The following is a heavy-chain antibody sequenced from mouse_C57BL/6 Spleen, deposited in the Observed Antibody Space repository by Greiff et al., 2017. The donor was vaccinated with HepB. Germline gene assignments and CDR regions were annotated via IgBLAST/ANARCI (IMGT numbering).Heavy chain of an antibody. V-gene: IGHV1-64*01. D-gene: IGHD1-1*01. CDR2: IHPNSGST. J-gene: IGHJ3*01. CDR3: AREGVITTVVAPFAY. CDR1: GYTFTSYW. Sequence: QGQLQQPGAELVKPGASVKLSCKASGYTFTSYWMHWVKQRPGQGLEWIGMIHPNSGSTNYNEKFKSKATLTVDKSSSTAYMQLSSLTSEDSAVYYCAREGVITTVVAPFAYWGQGTLVTVSA.